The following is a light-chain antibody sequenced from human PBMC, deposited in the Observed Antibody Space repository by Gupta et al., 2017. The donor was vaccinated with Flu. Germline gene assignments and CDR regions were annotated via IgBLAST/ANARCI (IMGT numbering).Light chain of an antibody. CDR2: EVS. V-gene: IGLV2-18*02. J-gene: IGLJ1*01. CDR1: SSDVGNYNR. Sequence: TSSDVGNYNRVSWYQQPPDTAPKLMIYEVSNRPSGVPDRFSGSKSGNTASLTISGLQAEDEADYYCSSYTSSYTYVFGTGTNVTVL. CDR3: SSYTSSYTYV.